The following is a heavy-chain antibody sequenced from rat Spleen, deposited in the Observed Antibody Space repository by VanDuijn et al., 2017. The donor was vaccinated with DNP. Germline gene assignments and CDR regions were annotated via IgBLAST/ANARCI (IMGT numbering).Heavy chain of an antibody. Sequence: EVQLVESGGGLVQPGRSLKLSCAASGFTFSDYNMAWVRQAPKKGLEWVATIIYDGSRTYYRDSVKGRFTISRDNAKSTLYLQMDSLRSEDTATYYCATHRDSGYYFDYWGQGVMVTVSS. CDR1: GFTFSDYN. CDR3: ATHRDSGYYFDY. CDR2: IIYDGSRT. J-gene: IGHJ2*01. D-gene: IGHD4-3*01. V-gene: IGHV5S10*01.